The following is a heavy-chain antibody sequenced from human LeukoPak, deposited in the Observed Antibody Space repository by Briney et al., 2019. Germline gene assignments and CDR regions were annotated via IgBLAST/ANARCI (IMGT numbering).Heavy chain of an antibody. D-gene: IGHD3-22*01. V-gene: IGHV4-39*01. Sequence: PSETLSLTCTVSGGSISSYYWGWIRQPPGQGLEWIGNIYYSGSTYYNPSLKSRVTISVDTSKNQFSLKLSSVTAADTAVYYCAKTYYYDPCDYWGPGTLVTVSS. CDR3: AKTYYYDPCDY. CDR2: IYYSGST. CDR1: GGSISSYY. J-gene: IGHJ4*02.